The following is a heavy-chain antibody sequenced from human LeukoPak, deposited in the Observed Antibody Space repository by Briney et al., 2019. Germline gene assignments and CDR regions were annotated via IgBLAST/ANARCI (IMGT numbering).Heavy chain of an antibody. CDR2: ISFDGSNQ. V-gene: IGHV3-30-3*01. Sequence: GGSLRLSCAASGFTFRSYAMNWVRQAPGKGLEWMAVISFDGSNQYYADSVKGRFTISRDNSESTLYLQMNSLRAEDTAVFYCTRGGGYTYGYSFDYWGQGALVTVSS. D-gene: IGHD5-18*01. J-gene: IGHJ4*02. CDR1: GFTFRSYA. CDR3: TRGGGYTYGYSFDY.